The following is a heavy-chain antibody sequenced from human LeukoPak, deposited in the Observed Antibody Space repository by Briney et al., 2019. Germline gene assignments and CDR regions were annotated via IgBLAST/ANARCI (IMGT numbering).Heavy chain of an antibody. D-gene: IGHD6-13*01. CDR3: AREVVAAAGVRSDY. J-gene: IGHJ4*02. CDR2: IYSGGST. Sequence: GGSLRLSCAASGFTVSSNYMSWVRQAPGKGLEWVSVIYSGGSTYYADSVKGRFTISRDNSKNTLYLQMNSLRAEDTAVYYCAREVVAAAGVRSDYWGQGTLVTVSS. CDR1: GFTVSSNY. V-gene: IGHV3-53*01.